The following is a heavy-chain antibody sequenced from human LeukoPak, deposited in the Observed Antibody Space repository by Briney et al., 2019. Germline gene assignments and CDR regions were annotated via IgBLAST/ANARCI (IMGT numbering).Heavy chain of an antibody. J-gene: IGHJ4*02. D-gene: IGHD6-19*01. Sequence: SVKVSCKASGGTFSTSGITWVRQAPGQGLEWMGGITPIFGTPNYAQKFRGRVTIIADESMSTAYMELRSLRSDDTAVYYCAREGHEIAVAGDWGQGTLVTVSS. CDR1: GGTFSTSG. CDR2: ITPIFGTP. V-gene: IGHV1-69*13. CDR3: AREGHEIAVAGD.